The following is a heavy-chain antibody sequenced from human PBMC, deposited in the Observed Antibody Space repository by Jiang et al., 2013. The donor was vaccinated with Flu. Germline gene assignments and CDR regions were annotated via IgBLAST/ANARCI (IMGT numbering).Heavy chain of an antibody. CDR3: AHRQRRDLATKGLDAFDI. V-gene: IGHV2-5*01. D-gene: IGHD5-24*01. J-gene: IGHJ3*02. CDR2: IYWNDDK. Sequence: GWIRQPPGKALEWLALIYWNDDKRYSPSLKSRVTITKDTSKNQVVLRMTNMDPVDTATYYCAHRQRRDLATKGLDAFDIWGQGTMVTVSS.